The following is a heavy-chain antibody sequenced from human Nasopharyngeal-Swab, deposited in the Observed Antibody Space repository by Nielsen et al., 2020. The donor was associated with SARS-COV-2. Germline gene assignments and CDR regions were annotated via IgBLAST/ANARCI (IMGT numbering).Heavy chain of an antibody. CDR1: GFTFDTFG. CDR2: IKSKSDGGTT. D-gene: IGHD1-14*01. J-gene: IGHJ4*02. Sequence: GESLKISCAASGFTFDTFGMTWVRQAPGKGLEWVGRIKSKSDGGTTDYAAPVKGRFSISRDDSRNTIYVQMNTLQTEDTAVYYCTTDRGITERPLFDFWGQGTLVTVSS. CDR3: TTDRGITERPLFDF. V-gene: IGHV3-15*01.